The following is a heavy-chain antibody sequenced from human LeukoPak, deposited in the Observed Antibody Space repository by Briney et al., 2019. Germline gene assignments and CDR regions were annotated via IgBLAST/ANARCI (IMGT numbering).Heavy chain of an antibody. CDR3: AKDGARYSYGYVSFDAFDI. D-gene: IGHD5-18*01. CDR2: ISGSGGST. CDR1: GFTFSSYA. Sequence: GGSLRLSCAASGFTFSSYAMSWVRQAPGKGLEWVSAISGSGGSTYYADPVKGRFTISRDNSKNTLYLQMNSLRAEDTAVYYCAKDGARYSYGYVSFDAFDIWGQGTMVTVSS. J-gene: IGHJ3*02. V-gene: IGHV3-23*01.